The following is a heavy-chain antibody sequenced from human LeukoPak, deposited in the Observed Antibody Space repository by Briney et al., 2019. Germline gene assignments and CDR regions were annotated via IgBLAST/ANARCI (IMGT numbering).Heavy chain of an antibody. J-gene: IGHJ3*02. CDR3: ARDRSSSYYDSSGYDDAFDI. CDR2: GDYSGGT. V-gene: IGHV4-39*07. Sequence: SETLSLTCTVSSDFFSSVTDYWAWIRQPPGKGLEWIASGDYSGGTNYNPSLKSRVTISVDTSKNQFSLKLSSVTAADTAVYYCARDRSSSYYDSSGYDDAFDIWGQGTMVTVSS. CDR1: SDFFSSVTDY. D-gene: IGHD3-22*01.